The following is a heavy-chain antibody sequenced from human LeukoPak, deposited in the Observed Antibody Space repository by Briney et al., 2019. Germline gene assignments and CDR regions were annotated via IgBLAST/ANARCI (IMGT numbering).Heavy chain of an antibody. CDR3: ARVAVVTATIFDY. V-gene: IGHV1-2*06. CDR1: GYTFTGYY. D-gene: IGHD2-21*02. Sequence: ASVKVSCKASGYTFTGYYMHWVRQAPGQGLEWMGRIDPNSGGTNYAQKFQGRVTMTRDTSISTAYMELSRLRSDDTAVYYCARVAVVTATIFDYWGQGTLVTASS. CDR2: IDPNSGGT. J-gene: IGHJ4*02.